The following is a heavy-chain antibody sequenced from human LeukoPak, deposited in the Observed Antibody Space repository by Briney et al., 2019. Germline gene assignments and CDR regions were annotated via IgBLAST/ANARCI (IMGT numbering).Heavy chain of an antibody. CDR3: ARVRSRGVIID. D-gene: IGHD3-10*01. CDR1: GFTFSDYD. V-gene: IGHV3-11*06. CDR2: ISSSSSYT. J-gene: IGHJ4*02. Sequence: GGSLRLSCAASGFTFSDYDMSWIRQAPGKGLEWVSYISSSSSYTNYADSVKGRFTISRDNAKNSLYLQMNSLRAEDTAVYYCARVRSRGVIIDWGQGTLATVSS.